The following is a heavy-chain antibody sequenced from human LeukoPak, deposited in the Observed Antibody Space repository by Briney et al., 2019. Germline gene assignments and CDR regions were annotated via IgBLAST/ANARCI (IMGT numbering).Heavy chain of an antibody. J-gene: IGHJ4*02. D-gene: IGHD3-10*01. Sequence: GRSLRLFCAASGFTFNDYYMRWIRQAPGKGVEWLSYISSSGSTIYYAHCVKGRFTISRHNAKNALYLYMNSLRAGEPAVYYCARDPHADGSGSYEPDYWGAGTLVTVSS. V-gene: IGHV3-11*01. CDR3: ARDPHADGSGSYEPDY. CDR2: ISSSGSTI. CDR1: GFTFNDYY.